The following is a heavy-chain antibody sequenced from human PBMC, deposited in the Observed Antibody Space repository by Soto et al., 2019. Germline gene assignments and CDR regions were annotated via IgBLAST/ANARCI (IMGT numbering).Heavy chain of an antibody. D-gene: IGHD4-4*01. Sequence: GESLKICCQGSGYSFTIYWISWVRQMPGKGLDWMGRIDPSDSYTNYSPSFQGHVTISADKSISTAYLQWSSLKASDNAMYYCSRQNTVTHYYYHGMDDGGDGTTVTVST. CDR3: SRQNTVTHYYYHGMDD. CDR1: GYSFTIYW. V-gene: IGHV5-10-1*01. J-gene: IGHJ6*04. CDR2: IDPSDSYT.